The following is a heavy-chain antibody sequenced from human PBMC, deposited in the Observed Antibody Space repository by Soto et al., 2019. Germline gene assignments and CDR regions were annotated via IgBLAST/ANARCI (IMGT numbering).Heavy chain of an antibody. CDR1: GFTFSSYA. J-gene: IGHJ6*02. CDR3: ASITLLEESGMDV. Sequence: EVQLVESGGGLVQPGGSLRLSCAASGFTFSSYAMNWVRQAPGKGLEWVSYISSSGSTIYYADSVKGRFTISRDNAKNSLYLQMNSLRAEDTAVYYCASITLLEESGMDVWGQGTTVTVSS. V-gene: IGHV3-48*03. CDR2: ISSSGSTI. D-gene: IGHD3-16*01.